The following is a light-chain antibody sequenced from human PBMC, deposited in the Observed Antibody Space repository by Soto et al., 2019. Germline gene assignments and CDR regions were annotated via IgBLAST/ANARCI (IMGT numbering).Light chain of an antibody. CDR3: QQTYRTPYV. Sequence: DIQLTQSPPSLSASVGDRVTITCRASQTINNYVNCYQQEAGKAPKVLIYGASSLQSGVPSRFSGSGFVTDFTLTMRSLQSEDCVIYYCQQTYRTPYVFGGGIKLDI. V-gene: IGKV1-39*01. J-gene: IGKJ2*01. CDR1: QTINNY. CDR2: GAS.